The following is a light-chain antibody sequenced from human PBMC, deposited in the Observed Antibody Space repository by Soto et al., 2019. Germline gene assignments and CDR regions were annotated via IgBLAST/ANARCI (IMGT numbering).Light chain of an antibody. V-gene: IGLV1-44*01. CDR2: SNN. CDR3: SAWDDSLNGWV. J-gene: IGLJ3*02. CDR1: SSNIGSQT. Sequence: QSALTQAPSASETPGQRVTISCSGSSSNIGSQTVNWYQRLPGTAPKLLIYSNNQRPSGVPDRFSGSKSGTSASLAISGLQSEDEAVYFCSAWDDSLNGWVFGGGTKVTVL.